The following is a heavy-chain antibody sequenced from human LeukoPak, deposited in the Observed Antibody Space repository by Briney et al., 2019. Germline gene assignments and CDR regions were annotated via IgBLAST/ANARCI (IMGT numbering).Heavy chain of an antibody. CDR2: IYYSGST. V-gene: IGHV4-39*01. J-gene: IGHJ3*02. CDR3: ARQTDWDIVVVVTAELVFAFDI. CDR1: GGSISSGSYY. D-gene: IGHD2-15*01. Sequence: PSQTLSLTCTVSGGSISSGSYYWSWIRQPPGKGLEWIGSIYYSGSTYYNPSLKSRVTISVDTSKNQFSLKLSSVTAADTAVYYCARQTDWDIVVVVTAELVFAFDIWGQGTMVTVSS.